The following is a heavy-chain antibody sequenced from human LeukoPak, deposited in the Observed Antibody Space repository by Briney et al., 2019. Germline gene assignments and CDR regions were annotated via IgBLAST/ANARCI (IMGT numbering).Heavy chain of an antibody. CDR3: SGGGAPMVRGVISYMDV. CDR2: INPSGGST. J-gene: IGHJ6*03. V-gene: IGHV1-46*01. CDR1: GYTFTGYY. Sequence: ASVEVSCKASGYTFTGYYMHWVRQAPGQWLEWMGIINPSGGSTSYAQKFQGRVTMTRDMSTSTFSMERSGPRSEDTALYYCSGGGAPMVRGVISYMDVWGKGTTVTVSS. D-gene: IGHD3-10*01.